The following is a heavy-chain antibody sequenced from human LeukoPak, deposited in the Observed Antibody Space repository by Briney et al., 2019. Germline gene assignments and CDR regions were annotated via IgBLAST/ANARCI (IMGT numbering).Heavy chain of an antibody. CDR2: ISSSSSTI. CDR1: GFTFSSYS. V-gene: IGHV3-48*04. CDR3: ARDVLTMIVVGGVSGPYYGMDV. D-gene: IGHD3-22*01. J-gene: IGHJ6*02. Sequence: PGGSLRLSCAASGFTFSSYSMNWVRQAPGKGLEWVSYISSSSSTIYYADSVKGRFTISRDNAKNSLYLQMNSLRAEDTAVYYCARDVLTMIVVGGVSGPYYGMDVWGQGTTVTVSS.